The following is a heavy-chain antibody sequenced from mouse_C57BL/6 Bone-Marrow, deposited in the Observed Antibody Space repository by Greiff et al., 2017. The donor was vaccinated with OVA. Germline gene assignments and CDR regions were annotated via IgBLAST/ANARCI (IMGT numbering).Heavy chain of an antibody. V-gene: IGHV5-15*01. D-gene: IGHD2-4*01. J-gene: IGHJ2*01. CDR1: GFTFSDYG. CDR3: ARHYDYDGGDYFDY. Sequence: EVMLVESGGGLVQPGGSLKLSCAASGFTFSDYGMAWVRQAPRKGPEWVAFISNLAYSIYYADTVTGRFTISRENAKNTLYLEMSSLRSEDTAMYYCARHYDYDGGDYFDYWGQGTTLTVSS. CDR2: ISNLAYSI.